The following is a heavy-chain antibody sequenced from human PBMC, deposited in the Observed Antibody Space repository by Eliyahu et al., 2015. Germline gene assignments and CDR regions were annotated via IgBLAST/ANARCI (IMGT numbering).Heavy chain of an antibody. V-gene: IGHV1-69*01. Sequence: QVQLVQSGAEVKKPGSSVKVXXKASGGTXSSXAIRWVRQAPGQGLEWMGGXIPIFGTANYAQKFQGRVTITADESTSTAYMELSSLRSEDTAVYYCARWIQLYGYYYGMDVWGQGXTVTVSS. J-gene: IGHJ6*02. CDR2: XIPIFGTA. CDR1: GGTXSSXA. D-gene: IGHD5-18*01. CDR3: ARWIQLYGYYYGMDV.